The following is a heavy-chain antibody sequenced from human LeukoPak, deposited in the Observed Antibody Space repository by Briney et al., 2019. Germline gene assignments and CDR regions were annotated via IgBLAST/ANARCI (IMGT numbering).Heavy chain of an antibody. D-gene: IGHD3-10*01. CDR2: ISSSSSYI. CDR3: GLAVREGPYYGSGTDAFDI. V-gene: IGHV3-21*01. CDR1: GFTFSSYS. J-gene: IGHJ3*02. Sequence: GGSLRLSCAASGFTFSSYSMNWVRQAPGKGLEWVSSISSSSSYIYYADSVKGRFTISRDNAKNSLYLQMNSLRAEDTAVYYCGLAVREGPYYGSGTDAFDIWGQGTMVTVSS.